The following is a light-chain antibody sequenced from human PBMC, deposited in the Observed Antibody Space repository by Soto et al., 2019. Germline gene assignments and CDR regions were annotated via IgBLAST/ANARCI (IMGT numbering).Light chain of an antibody. V-gene: IGKV1-5*01. J-gene: IGKJ1*01. CDR2: DAS. CDR3: QQYNHYCA. CDR1: QNINGW. Sequence: DIQMTQFPSTLSASIGDRVTITCRASQNINGWLAWYQQKPGKAPKLLIYDASSLGSGVPSRFSGSGFGTDFTLTISSLQPDDFATYYCQQYNHYCAFGQGTKVDIK.